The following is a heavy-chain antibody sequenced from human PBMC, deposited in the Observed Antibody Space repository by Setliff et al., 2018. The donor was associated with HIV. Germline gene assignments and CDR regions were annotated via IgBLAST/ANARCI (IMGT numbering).Heavy chain of an antibody. CDR1: GYAFTGYY. D-gene: IGHD2-15*01. Sequence: ASVKVSCKASGYAFTGYYLHWVRQAPGQGLEWMGWINPSDGGAKYAHNFEGRVTMTRDTSISTFYMEVTRLTSDDTAVYYCARLASGGWPLEVFDIWGQGTMVTVSS. V-gene: IGHV1-2*02. J-gene: IGHJ3*02. CDR3: ARLASGGWPLEVFDI. CDR2: INPSDGGA.